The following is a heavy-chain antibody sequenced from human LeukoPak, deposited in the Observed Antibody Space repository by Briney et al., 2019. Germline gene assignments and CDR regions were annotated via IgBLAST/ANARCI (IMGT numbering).Heavy chain of an antibody. CDR3: ARLAYSGSYRGGYYFDY. CDR1: GYSFTSYW. CDR2: IYPGDSDT. J-gene: IGHJ4*02. V-gene: IGHV5-51*01. Sequence: GESLKISCKGSGYSFTSYWIGWVRQMPGKGLEWMGIIYPGDSDTRYSPSFQGQVTISADKSISTAYLQWSSLKASDTAMYYCARLAYSGSYRGGYYFDYWGQGTLVTVS. D-gene: IGHD1-26*01.